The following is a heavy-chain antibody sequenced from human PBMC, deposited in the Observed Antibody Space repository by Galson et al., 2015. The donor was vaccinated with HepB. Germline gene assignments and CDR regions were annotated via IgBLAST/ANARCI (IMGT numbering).Heavy chain of an antibody. CDR3: VRSRRDGYNLDDY. D-gene: IGHD5-24*01. CDR2: IRNRANSHTT. CDR1: GFIFSDYY. Sequence: SLRLSCAASGFIFSDYYMDWDRQAPGKGLEWAGRIRNRANSHTTEYAASVKGRFSISRDDSKNSLYLQMNSLKTEDTAVYYCVRSRRDGYNLDDYWGQGTLVTVSS. V-gene: IGHV3-72*01. J-gene: IGHJ4*02.